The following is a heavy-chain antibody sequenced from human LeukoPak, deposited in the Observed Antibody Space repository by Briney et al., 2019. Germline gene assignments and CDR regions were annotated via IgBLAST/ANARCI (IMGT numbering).Heavy chain of an antibody. CDR3: ARVGYCSGGSCSQHAFDI. V-gene: IGHV3-20*04. D-gene: IGHD2-15*01. Sequence: PGGSLRLSCAASGFTFDDYDMSWGRQAPGKGLEWVSGMNWNGGSTGYADSVKGRFTISRDNAKNSLYLQMNSLRAEDTALYYCARVGYCSGGSCSQHAFDIWGQGTMVTVSS. J-gene: IGHJ3*02. CDR2: MNWNGGST. CDR1: GFTFDDYD.